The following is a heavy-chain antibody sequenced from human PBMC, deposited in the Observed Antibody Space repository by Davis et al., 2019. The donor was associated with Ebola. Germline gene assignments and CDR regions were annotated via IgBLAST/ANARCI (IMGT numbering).Heavy chain of an antibody. CDR1: GGSISSGSSY. J-gene: IGHJ4*02. CDR2: IFYLGDT. D-gene: IGHD3-10*01. V-gene: IGHV4-39*01. CDR3: VRLSYRTFGNLFPHFDY. Sequence: MPSETLSLTCTVSGGSISSGSSYWAWIRQPAGKGLEWIGTIFYLGDTFYNPSLKGRVTMSVDASKSQFSLKLTSVTAADTAVYYCVRLSYRTFGNLFPHFDYWGQGILVTVSS.